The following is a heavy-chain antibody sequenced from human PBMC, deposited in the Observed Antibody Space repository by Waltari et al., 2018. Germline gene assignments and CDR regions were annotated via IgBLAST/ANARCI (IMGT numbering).Heavy chain of an antibody. V-gene: IGHV1-24*01. Sequence: QVQLVQSGAEVKKPGASVKVSCKVSGYTLTELSMHWVRQAPGKGLEWMGGFDSEDGQTIYALKFQGRVTMNEDTATDTAYLELSSLRSEDTAVYYCATERHIVANWFDPWGQGTLVTVSS. CDR3: ATERHIVANWFDP. CDR2: FDSEDGQT. D-gene: IGHD5-12*01. CDR1: GYTLTELS. J-gene: IGHJ5*02.